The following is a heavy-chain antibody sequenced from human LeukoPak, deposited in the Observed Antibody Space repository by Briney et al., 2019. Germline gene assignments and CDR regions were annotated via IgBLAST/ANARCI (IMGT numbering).Heavy chain of an antibody. V-gene: IGHV4-59*08. J-gene: IGHJ3*02. D-gene: IGHD2-21*01. CDR1: GDSISSDY. CDR3: ARYGVIGYGDAFDI. Sequence: SETLSLTCAVSGDSISSDYWSWLRQPPGKGLEWIGYIYYTGSTNYSPSLNSRVTISVDTSKNQFSLKLSSVTAADTAVYYCARYGVIGYGDAFDIWGQGTMVTVSS. CDR2: IYYTGST.